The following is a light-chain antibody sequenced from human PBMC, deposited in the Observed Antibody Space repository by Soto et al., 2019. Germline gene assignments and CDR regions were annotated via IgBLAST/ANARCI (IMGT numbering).Light chain of an antibody. Sequence: SVLTQPASVSGSPGQSITISCTGTSSDVGGYNYVSWYQQHPGKAPKLMIYDVSNRPSGVSNRFSGSKSGNTASLTISGLQDEDVADYYCSCYSHRHTHSLHVFRTG. CDR1: SSDVGGYNY. V-gene: IGLV2-14*01. J-gene: IGLJ1*01. CDR2: DVS. CDR3: SCYSHRHTHSLHV.